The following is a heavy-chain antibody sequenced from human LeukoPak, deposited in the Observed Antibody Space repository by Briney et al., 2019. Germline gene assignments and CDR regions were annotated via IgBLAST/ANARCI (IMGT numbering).Heavy chain of an antibody. CDR1: GGSFSSYY. V-gene: IGHV4-39*01. D-gene: IGHD1-26*01. CDR2: IYYSGST. Sequence: SETLSLTCAVYGGSFSSYYWGLIRQPPGKGLEWIGSIYYSGSTYYNPSLKSRVTISVDTSKNQFSLNLSSVTAADTAVYYCARPGGSGSYYWFDPWGQGTLVTVSS. CDR3: ARPGGSGSYYWFDP. J-gene: IGHJ5*02.